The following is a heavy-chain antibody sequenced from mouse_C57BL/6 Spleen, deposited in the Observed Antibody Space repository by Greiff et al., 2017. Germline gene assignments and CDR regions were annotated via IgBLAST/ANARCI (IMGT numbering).Heavy chain of an antibody. V-gene: IGHV5-16*01. Sequence: EVKLMESEGGLVQPGSSMKLSCTASGFTFSDYYMAWVRQVPEKGLEWVANINYDGSSTYYLDSLKSRFIISRDNAKNILYLQMSSLKSEDTATYYCARDRPLDYWGQGTTLTVSS. J-gene: IGHJ2*01. CDR3: ARDRPLDY. CDR1: GFTFSDYY. CDR2: INYDGSST.